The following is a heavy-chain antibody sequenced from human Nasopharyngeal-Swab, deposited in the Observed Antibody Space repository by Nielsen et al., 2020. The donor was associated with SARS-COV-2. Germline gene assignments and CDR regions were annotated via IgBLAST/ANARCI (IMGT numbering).Heavy chain of an antibody. CDR2: ISSNGGST. CDR3: VKDRGAHSVVVVAAS. V-gene: IGHV3-64D*06. CDR1: GVTLSSYT. D-gene: IGHD2-15*01. Sequence: GESLKTSCSVSGVTLSSYTMHWVRQARGKGLEHVSAISSNGGSTYYADSVKGRFTISRDNSKNTLNLQMSSLRAEDTAVYYCVKDRGAHSVVVVAASWGQGTLVTVSS. J-gene: IGHJ4*02.